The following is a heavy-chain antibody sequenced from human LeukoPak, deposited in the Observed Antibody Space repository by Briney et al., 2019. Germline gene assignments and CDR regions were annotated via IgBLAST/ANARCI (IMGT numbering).Heavy chain of an antibody. J-gene: IGHJ4*02. CDR1: GFSLSTSGVG. CDR2: LYWNDDK. D-gene: IGHD4-11*01. CDR3: AHKRDYNDFFDY. V-gene: IGHV2-5*01. Sequence: KVSGPTLVNPTQILTLTCTFSGFSLSTSGVGVGWIRQPPGKALEWLTLLYWNDDKRYSPSLKSRLTITKDTSKNQVVLTMTNMDPVDTATYYCAHKRDYNDFFDYWGQGTLVTVSS.